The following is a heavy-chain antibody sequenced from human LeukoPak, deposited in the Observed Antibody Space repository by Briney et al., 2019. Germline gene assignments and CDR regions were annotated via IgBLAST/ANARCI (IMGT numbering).Heavy chain of an antibody. D-gene: IGHD3-22*01. Sequence: GRSLRLSCAASGFTFSSYGMHGVRQAPGKGLEWVAVIWYDGSNKYYADSVKGRFTISRDNSKNTLYLQMNSLRAEDTAVYYCAKGPDSSGYYPPYYYYGMDVWGQGTTVTVSS. CDR2: IWYDGSNK. CDR3: AKGPDSSGYYPPYYYYGMDV. V-gene: IGHV3-33*06. CDR1: GFTFSSYG. J-gene: IGHJ6*02.